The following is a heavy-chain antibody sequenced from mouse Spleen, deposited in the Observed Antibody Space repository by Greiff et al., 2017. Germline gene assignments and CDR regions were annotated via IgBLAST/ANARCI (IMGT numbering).Heavy chain of an antibody. D-gene: IGHD2-1*01. CDR2: ISDGGSYT. CDR3: ARALYYGNAWFAY. Sequence: EVKVEESGGGLVKPGGSLKLSCAASGFTFSSYAMSWVRQTPEKRLEWVATISDGGSYTYYPDNVKGRFTISRDNAKNNLYLQMSHLKSEDTAMYYCARALYYGNAWFAYWGQGTLVTVSA. V-gene: IGHV5-4*03. J-gene: IGHJ3*01. CDR1: GFTFSSYA.